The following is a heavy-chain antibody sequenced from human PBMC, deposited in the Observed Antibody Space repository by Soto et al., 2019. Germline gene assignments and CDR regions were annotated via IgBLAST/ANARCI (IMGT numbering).Heavy chain of an antibody. CDR2: INQSGST. V-gene: IGHV4-34*01. Sequence: SETLSLTCAFYGGSFSRYYWSWIRQPPGKGLEWIGEINQSGSTNYNPSLKSRVTISVDTSKNQFSLKLSSVTAADTAVYYCARGRAEDATFYKFHAVHVWGQGTTVTVSS. CDR3: ARGRAEDATFYKFHAVHV. CDR1: GGSFSRYY. J-gene: IGHJ6*02. D-gene: IGHD2-15*01.